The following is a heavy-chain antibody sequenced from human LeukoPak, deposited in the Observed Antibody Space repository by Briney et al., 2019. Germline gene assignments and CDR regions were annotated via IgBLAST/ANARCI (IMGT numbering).Heavy chain of an antibody. CDR1: GGSISNGGYY. CDR3: ARGFGVVRGHYYGMDV. V-gene: IGHV4-61*08. CDR2: IYYSGST. D-gene: IGHD3-3*01. Sequence: PSQTLSLTCTISGGSISNGGYYWSWIRQHPGKGLEWIGYIYYSGSTNYNPSLKSRVTISVDTSKNQFSLKLSSVTAADTAVYYCARGFGVVRGHYYGMDVWGQGTTVTVSS. J-gene: IGHJ6*02.